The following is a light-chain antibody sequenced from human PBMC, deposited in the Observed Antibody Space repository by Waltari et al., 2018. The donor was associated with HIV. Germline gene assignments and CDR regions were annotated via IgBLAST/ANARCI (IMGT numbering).Light chain of an antibody. CDR3: ATWDGSLGGAYV. V-gene: IGLV1-47*01. CDR2: REN. CDR1: TSNVGSNF. Sequence: QSVLTQPPSASGTPGQRVTISCSGTTSNVGSNFVSWYQQLPGTAPKHLIYRENLRASGVPDRFSGAKACASASLAISGLRSEDEADYYCATWDGSLGGAYVFGAGTKVSVL. J-gene: IGLJ1*01.